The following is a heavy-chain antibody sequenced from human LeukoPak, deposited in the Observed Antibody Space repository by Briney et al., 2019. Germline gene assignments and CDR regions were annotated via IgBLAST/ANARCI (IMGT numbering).Heavy chain of an antibody. J-gene: IGHJ5*02. V-gene: IGHV4-59*01. CDR1: GGSISSYY. CDR2: IYYSGST. CDR3: ARGGLAYCGGDCYTNWFDP. D-gene: IGHD2-21*02. Sequence: SETLSLTCTVSGGSISSYYWSWIRQPPGKGLEWIGYIYYSGSTNYNPSLKSRVTISVDTSKNQFSLKLSSVTAADTAVYYCARGGLAYCGGDCYTNWFDPGGQGTLVTVSS.